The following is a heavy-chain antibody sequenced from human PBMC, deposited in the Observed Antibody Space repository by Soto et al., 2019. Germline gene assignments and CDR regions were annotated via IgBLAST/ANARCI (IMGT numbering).Heavy chain of an antibody. V-gene: IGHV1-8*01. CDR2: MNPDSGHA. J-gene: IGHJ5*02. CDR3: ARRPHCSGGICYYGLDH. D-gene: IGHD6-25*01. Sequence: ASVKISSKASGYTFTNSDINWVRQAPGQGLEWMGWMNPDSGHAAYAQKFQGRVTLTTSTSTSTVYMEMRSLGSEDTAVYYCARRPHCSGGICYYGLDHWLQGTLVRVSS. CDR1: GYTFTNSD.